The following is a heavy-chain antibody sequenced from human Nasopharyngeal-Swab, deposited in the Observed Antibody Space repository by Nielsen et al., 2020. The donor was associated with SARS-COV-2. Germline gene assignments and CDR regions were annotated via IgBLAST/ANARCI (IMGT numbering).Heavy chain of an antibody. J-gene: IGHJ4*02. CDR2: INHSGST. D-gene: IGHD6-19*01. CDR3: ARGSRSGINNYSSGWYFFDY. V-gene: IGHV4-34*01. Sequence: WIRQPPGKGLEWMGEINHSGSTNYNPSLKSRVTISVDTSNNQFSLKLSSVTAADTAVYYCARGSRSGINNYSSGWYFFDYWGQGALVTVSS.